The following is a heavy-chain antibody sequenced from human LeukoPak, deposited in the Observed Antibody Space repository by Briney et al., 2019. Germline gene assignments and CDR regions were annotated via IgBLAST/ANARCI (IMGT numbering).Heavy chain of an antibody. CDR2: IYTSGST. D-gene: IGHD6-13*01. Sequence: SETLSLTCTVSGGSISSYYWSWIRQPPGKGLEWIGRIYTSGSTNYNPSLKSRVTMSVDTSKNQFSLKLSSVTAADTAVYYCARGGSWLGAFDIWGQGTMVTVSS. V-gene: IGHV4-4*07. J-gene: IGHJ3*02. CDR1: GGSISSYY. CDR3: ARGGSWLGAFDI.